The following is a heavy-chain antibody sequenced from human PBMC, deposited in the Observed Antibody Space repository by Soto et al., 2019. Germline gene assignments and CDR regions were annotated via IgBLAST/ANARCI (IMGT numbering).Heavy chain of an antibody. V-gene: IGHV3-7*03. CDR3: GVGRGWIFDF. D-gene: IGHD6-19*01. CDR2: IKEDGSEK. Sequence: GGSLRLSCVAAKLTFSDIWMTWVRQAPGKGLEWVANIKEDGSEKNYLDSVKGRFTISTDNSRNSLYLQMNSLRAEDTALYYCGVGRGWIFDFWGQGTLVTVSS. CDR1: KLTFSDIW. J-gene: IGHJ4*02.